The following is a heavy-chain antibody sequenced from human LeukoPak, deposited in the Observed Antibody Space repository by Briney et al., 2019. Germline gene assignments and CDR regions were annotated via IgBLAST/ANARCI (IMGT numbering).Heavy chain of an antibody. CDR3: ARDSGGYSYGYGFDY. CDR2: IIPFFGTA. V-gene: IGHV1-69*06. CDR1: GGTFSSYA. D-gene: IGHD5-18*01. J-gene: IGHJ4*02. Sequence: ASGKVSCKASGGTFSSYAISWVRQAPGQGLEWRGGIIPFFGTANYAQKFQGRVTITADKSTSTAYMALSSLRSEDTAVYYCARDSGGYSYGYGFDYWGQGTLVTVSS.